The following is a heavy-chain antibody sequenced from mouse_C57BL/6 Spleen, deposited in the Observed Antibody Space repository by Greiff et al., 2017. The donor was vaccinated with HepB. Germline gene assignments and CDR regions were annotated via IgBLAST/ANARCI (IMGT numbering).Heavy chain of an antibody. CDR1: GYTFTSYW. CDR3: ARSITTVVPFDY. D-gene: IGHD1-1*01. J-gene: IGHJ2*01. CDR2: IHPNSGST. Sequence: QVQLQQSGAELVKPGASVKLSCKASGYTFTSYWMHWVKQRPGQGLEWIGMIHPNSGSTNYNEKFKSKATLTVDKSSSTAYMQLSSLTSEDSAVYYCARSITTVVPFDYWGQGTTLTVSS. V-gene: IGHV1-64*01.